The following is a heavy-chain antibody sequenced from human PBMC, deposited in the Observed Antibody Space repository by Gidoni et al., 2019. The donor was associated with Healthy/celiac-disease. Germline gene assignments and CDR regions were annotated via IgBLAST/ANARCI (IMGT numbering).Heavy chain of an antibody. Sequence: QVQLVQSGAEVKKPGSSVKVSCKASGVSFSSYAISWVRQAPGQGLEWMGGIIPIFGTANYAQKFQGRVTITADKSTSTAYMELSSLRSEDTAVYYCARGYCSSTSCPPFSMANWFDPWGQGTLVTVSS. V-gene: IGHV1-69*06. D-gene: IGHD2-2*01. CDR2: IIPIFGTA. J-gene: IGHJ5*02. CDR1: GVSFSSYA. CDR3: ARGYCSSTSCPPFSMANWFDP.